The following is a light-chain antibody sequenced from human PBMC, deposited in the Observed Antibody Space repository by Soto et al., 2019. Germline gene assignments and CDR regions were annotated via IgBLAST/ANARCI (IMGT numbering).Light chain of an antibody. V-gene: IGKV3-20*01. CDR2: GAS. CDR1: QGLTSNF. J-gene: IGKJ5*01. Sequence: PGERATLSCRASQGLTSNFLAWYQQKPGQAPRLLIYGASSRATGIPDRFSGSGSGTDFTLTISRLEPEDFAVYYCQQYGSAPPITFGQGTRLEIK. CDR3: QQYGSAPPIT.